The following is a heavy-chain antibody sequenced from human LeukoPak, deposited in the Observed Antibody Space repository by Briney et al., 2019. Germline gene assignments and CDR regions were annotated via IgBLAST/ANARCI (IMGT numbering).Heavy chain of an antibody. CDR3: AQGPGLLWFVDKEGWFDP. J-gene: IGHJ5*02. V-gene: IGHV4-34*01. CDR1: GGSFSGYY. Sequence: SETLSLTCAVYGGSFSGYYWSWIRQPPGKGLEWIGEINHSGSTNYNPSLKSRVTISVDTSKNQFSLKLSSVTAADTAVYYCAQGPGLLWFVDKEGWFDPWGQGTLVTASS. D-gene: IGHD3-10*01. CDR2: INHSGST.